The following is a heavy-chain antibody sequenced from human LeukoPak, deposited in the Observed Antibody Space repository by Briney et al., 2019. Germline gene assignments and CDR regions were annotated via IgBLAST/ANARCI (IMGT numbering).Heavy chain of an antibody. D-gene: IGHD1-26*01. V-gene: IGHV4-59*11. Sequence: SSETLSLTCTVSGGSISSHYWSWIRQPPGKGLERIGYIYYSGSTNYNPSLKSRVTISVDTSKNRFSLKLSSVTAADTAVYYCAREGLGGSYFNWFDPWGQGTLVTVSS. CDR2: IYYSGST. CDR1: GGSISSHY. CDR3: AREGLGGSYFNWFDP. J-gene: IGHJ5*02.